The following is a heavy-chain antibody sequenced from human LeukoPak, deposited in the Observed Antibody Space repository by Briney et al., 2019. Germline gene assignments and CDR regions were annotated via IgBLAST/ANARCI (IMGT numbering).Heavy chain of an antibody. CDR2: VIRDGSFT. V-gene: IGHV3-74*01. D-gene: IGHD5-24*01. Sequence: GGSLRLSCAASGFTFRNYWMHWVRQAPGKGLVWVSRVIRDGSFTNYADSVKGRFIISRDNAKNTLYLQMNSLRAEDTAVYYCVRDGDDFNFDYWGQGSLVTVSS. CDR3: VRDGDDFNFDY. J-gene: IGHJ4*02. CDR1: GFTFRNYW.